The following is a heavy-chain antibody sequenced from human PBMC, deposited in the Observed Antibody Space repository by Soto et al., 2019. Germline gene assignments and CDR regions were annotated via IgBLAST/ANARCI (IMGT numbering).Heavy chain of an antibody. CDR1: GFTFSSYA. V-gene: IGHV3-23*01. CDR3: AKDLVSTTAFAI. CDR2: ISGSGGST. J-gene: IGHJ3*02. D-gene: IGHD2-8*02. Sequence: EVQLLESGGGLVQPGGSLRLSCAASGFTFSSYAMSWVRQAPGKGLEWVSAISGSGGSTYYADSVKGRFTISRDNSKNTRYLQLNSLRAEDTAVYYCAKDLVSTTAFAIWGKGTMVTVSS.